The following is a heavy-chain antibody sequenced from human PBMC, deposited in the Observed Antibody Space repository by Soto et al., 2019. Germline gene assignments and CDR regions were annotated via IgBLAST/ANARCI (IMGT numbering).Heavy chain of an antibody. V-gene: IGHV4-39*01. D-gene: IGHD6-19*01. CDR2: IYYSGTT. CDR1: GGSISSSSYY. CDR3: ARRSSGWFYFDY. Sequence: SETLSLTCTVSGGSISSSSYYWGWIRQPPGKGLEWIGTIYYSGTTYYNPSLNSRVTISVDTSKNQFSLNLSSVTAADTAVYYCARRSSGWFYFDYWGQGTLVTVSS. J-gene: IGHJ4*02.